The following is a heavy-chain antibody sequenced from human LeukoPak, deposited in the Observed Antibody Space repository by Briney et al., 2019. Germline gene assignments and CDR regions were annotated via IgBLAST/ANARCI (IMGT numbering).Heavy chain of an antibody. J-gene: IGHJ4*02. CDR3: AKLITGTTGGFDY. V-gene: IGHV3-23*01. Sequence: GGSLRLSCAASGFTFSSYALSWVRQAPGKGLEWVSAISGSGGSTYYADSVKGRFTISRDNSENTLYLQMNSLRAEDTAVYYCAKLITGTTGGFDYWGQGTLVTVSS. CDR2: ISGSGGST. CDR1: GFTFSSYA. D-gene: IGHD1-20*01.